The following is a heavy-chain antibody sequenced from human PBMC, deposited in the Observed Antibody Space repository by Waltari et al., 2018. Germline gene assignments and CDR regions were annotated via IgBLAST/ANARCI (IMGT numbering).Heavy chain of an antibody. J-gene: IGHJ4*02. Sequence: QVQLRESGPGLVRSSETLSLTCTVSGHSVNNDFYWAWIRQSPGGGLEWIASIYHTGSSHYNSSLKSRLSISLDTSKGQFFLRLRSVTAADTAVYFCARGLVNWNAEDYWGQGTLVTVSS. CDR1: GHSVNNDFY. CDR3: ARGLVNWNAEDY. D-gene: IGHD1-1*01. V-gene: IGHV4-38-2*02. CDR2: IYHTGSS.